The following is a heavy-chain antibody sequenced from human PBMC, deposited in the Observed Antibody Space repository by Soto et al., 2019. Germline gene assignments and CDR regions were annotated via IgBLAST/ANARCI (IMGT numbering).Heavy chain of an antibody. V-gene: IGHV1-2*02. CDR2: IIPHSGET. Sequence: QVQLVQSGAEVKRPGASVKVSCKASGYSFTGYNLHWVRQAPGQGLEWMGWIIPHSGETNDAQKFQARVTLTRDTSISTAYMQVSGLTSDATAVYYCARVTDDFPNGAHELWGQGTLVTVSS. CDR3: ARVTDDFPNGAHEL. D-gene: IGHD7-27*01. J-gene: IGHJ4*02. CDR1: GYSFTGYN.